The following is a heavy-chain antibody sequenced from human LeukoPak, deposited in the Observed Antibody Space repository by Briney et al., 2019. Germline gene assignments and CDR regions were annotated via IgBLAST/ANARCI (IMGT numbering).Heavy chain of an antibody. V-gene: IGHV3-23*01. Sequence: PGGSLRLSCAASGFTFSSYAMSWVRQAPGKGLEWVSGISGSGGSTYYADSVKGRFTISRDNAKNTLYLQMNSLRAEDTAIYYCAKKTSYHFDYRGQGTLVTVSS. CDR3: AKKTSYHFDY. J-gene: IGHJ4*02. D-gene: IGHD2-2*01. CDR2: ISGSGGST. CDR1: GFTFSSYA.